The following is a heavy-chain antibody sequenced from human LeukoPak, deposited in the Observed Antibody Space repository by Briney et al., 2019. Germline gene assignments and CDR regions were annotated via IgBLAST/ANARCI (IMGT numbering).Heavy chain of an antibody. CDR1: GFTFSSG. CDR2: ISSSSSYI. CDR3: ARDSGSYSLFPTNGQYGMDV. J-gene: IGHJ6*02. V-gene: IGHV3-21*01. D-gene: IGHD1-26*01. Sequence: GTSLRLSCAASGFTFSSGMHWVRQAPGKGLEWVSSISSSSSYIYYADSVKGRFTISRDNAKNSLYLQMNSLRAEDTAVYYCARDSGSYSLFPTNGQYGMDVWGQGTTVTVSS.